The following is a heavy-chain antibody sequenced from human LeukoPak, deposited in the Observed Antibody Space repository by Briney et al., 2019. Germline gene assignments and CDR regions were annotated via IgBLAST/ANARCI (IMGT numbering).Heavy chain of an antibody. CDR3: ARKSVAATPRDIVYQYSYMDV. Sequence: ASVKVSCKSSGYTFTSYAMNWVRQAPGQGLEGMGLISTNTGNPTYAQGFTGRFVFSLDTSVSTAYLQISSLKAEDTAVYYCARKSVAATPRDIVYQYSYMDVWGKGTTVTVSS. V-gene: IGHV7-4-1*02. J-gene: IGHJ6*03. CDR2: ISTNTGNP. D-gene: IGHD2-15*01. CDR1: GYTFTSYA.